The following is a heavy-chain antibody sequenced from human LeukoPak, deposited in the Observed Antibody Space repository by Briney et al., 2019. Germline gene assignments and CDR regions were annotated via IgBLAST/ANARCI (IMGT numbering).Heavy chain of an antibody. CDR2: ISSSSSYI. J-gene: IGHJ4*02. CDR1: GFTFSSYS. D-gene: IGHD1/OR15-1a*01. CDR3: ARDSGTAVGPFDY. Sequence: TGGSLRLSCAASGFTFSSYSMNWVRQAPGKGLEWVSSISSSSSYIYYADSVKGRFTISRDNAKNSLYLQMNSLRAEDTAVYYCARDSGTAVGPFDYWGQGTLVTVSS. V-gene: IGHV3-21*01.